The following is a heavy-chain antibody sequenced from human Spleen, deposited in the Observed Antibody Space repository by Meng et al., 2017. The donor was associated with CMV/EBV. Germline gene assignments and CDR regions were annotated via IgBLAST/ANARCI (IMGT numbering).Heavy chain of an antibody. CDR3: ARGSGSGWFMVH. Sequence: GESLKISCAASGFTFSNNWMTWVRQVPGKGLEWVANIKHDGSEEYYVDSVKGRFTISRDNAKNSLFLQMNSLRAEDTALYYCARGSGSGWFMVHWGQGTLVTVSS. D-gene: IGHD6-19*01. J-gene: IGHJ4*02. CDR1: GFTFSNNW. CDR2: IKHDGSEE. V-gene: IGHV3-7*01.